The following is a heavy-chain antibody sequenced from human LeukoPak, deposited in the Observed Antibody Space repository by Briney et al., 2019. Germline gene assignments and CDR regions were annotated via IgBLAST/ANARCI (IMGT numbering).Heavy chain of an antibody. Sequence: GSLRLSCAASGFTFSSYWMSWVRQAPGKGPEWVANIKQDGSEKYYVDSVKGRFTISRDNAKNSLYLQMNSLRAEDTAVYYCARDNSDYGSGSYFVWGQGTLVTVSS. J-gene: IGHJ4*02. D-gene: IGHD3-10*01. CDR3: ARDNSDYGSGSYFV. V-gene: IGHV3-7*01. CDR1: GFTFSSYW. CDR2: IKQDGSEK.